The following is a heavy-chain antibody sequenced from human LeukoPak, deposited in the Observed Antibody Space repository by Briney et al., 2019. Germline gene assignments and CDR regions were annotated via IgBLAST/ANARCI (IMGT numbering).Heavy chain of an antibody. J-gene: IGHJ4*02. CDR3: ARLIAVAASFDY. CDR1: GYTFTSYG. Sequence: ASVKVSCKASGYTFTSYGISWVRQAPGQGLEWMGWISAYIGNTNYAQKLQGRVTMTTDTSTSTADMELRSLRSDDTAVYYCARLIAVAASFDYWGQGTLVTVSS. D-gene: IGHD6-19*01. V-gene: IGHV1-18*01. CDR2: ISAYIGNT.